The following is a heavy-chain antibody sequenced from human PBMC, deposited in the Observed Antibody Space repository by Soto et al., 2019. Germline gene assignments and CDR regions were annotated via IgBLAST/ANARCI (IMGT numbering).Heavy chain of an antibody. CDR2: IIPIFGTA. CDR1: GGTFSSYA. CDR3: ASEGSTGRRSSAYCGGDCSSKRFDP. V-gene: IGHV1-69*06. J-gene: IGHJ5*02. D-gene: IGHD2-21*02. Sequence: EASVKVSCKASGGTFSSYAISWVRQAPGQGLEWMGGIIPIFGTANYAQKFQGRVTITADKSTSTAYMELSSLRSEDTAVYYCASEGSTGRRSSAYCGGDCSSKRFDPWGQGTLVTVS.